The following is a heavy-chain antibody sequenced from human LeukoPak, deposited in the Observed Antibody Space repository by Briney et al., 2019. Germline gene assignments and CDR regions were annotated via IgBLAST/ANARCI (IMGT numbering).Heavy chain of an antibody. V-gene: IGHV4-4*02. J-gene: IGHJ4*02. Sequence: PGGSLRLSCAASGFTFSNAWMNWVRQPPGKGLEWIGEIYHSGSTNYNPSLKSRVTMLLDKSKNQFSLKLSSVTAADTAVYYCARNGGNSDFDYWGQGTLVTVSS. D-gene: IGHD4-23*01. CDR2: IYHSGST. CDR3: ARNGGNSDFDY. CDR1: GFTFSNAW.